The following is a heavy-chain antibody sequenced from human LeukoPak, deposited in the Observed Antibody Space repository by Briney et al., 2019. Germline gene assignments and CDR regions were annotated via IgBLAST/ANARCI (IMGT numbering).Heavy chain of an antibody. CDR1: GFTFSSYE. CDR2: ISSSGSTI. CDR3: ARTVVRIWY. J-gene: IGHJ4*02. Sequence: GGSLTLSCAASGFTFSSYEMNWLRQAPGKGLEWVSHISSSGSTIYYTHSEKGRFTIYRDNPKNLLYLQMNSLRAEDTAIYYCARTVVRIWYWGERTLVTVSS. D-gene: IGHD4-23*01. V-gene: IGHV3-48*03.